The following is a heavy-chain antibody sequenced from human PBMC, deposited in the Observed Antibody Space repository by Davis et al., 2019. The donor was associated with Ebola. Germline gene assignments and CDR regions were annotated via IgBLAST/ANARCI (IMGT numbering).Heavy chain of an antibody. V-gene: IGHV5-51*01. D-gene: IGHD2-8*02. J-gene: IGHJ6*02. CDR1: GYSFTSYW. CDR3: ATPSPYCTGGTCYYGMDV. Sequence: GESLKISCKGSGYSFTSYWIGWVRQMPGKGLEWMGIIYPGDSDTRYSPSFQGQVTFSADKSITTAYLQWSSLKASDTAMYYCATPSPYCTGGTCYYGMDVWGQGTTVTVSS. CDR2: IYPGDSDT.